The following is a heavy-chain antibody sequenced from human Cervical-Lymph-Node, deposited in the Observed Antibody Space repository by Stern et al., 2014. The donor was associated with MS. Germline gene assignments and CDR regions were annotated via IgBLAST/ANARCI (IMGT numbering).Heavy chain of an antibody. D-gene: IGHD3-10*01. CDR1: GYTFTNYN. CDR2: MNPNSGNK. V-gene: IGHV1-8*01. Sequence: QDQLVQSGAEVKKPGASVKVSCKASGYTFTNYNIDWVRQATGQGLEWMGWMNPNSGNKGYAQRFQGRVTMTRDTSTSTDYMELSSLKAEDTAVYYCARVRFYGSGIYYALGDGMDVWGQGTTVTVSS. CDR3: ARVRFYGSGIYYALGDGMDV. J-gene: IGHJ6*02.